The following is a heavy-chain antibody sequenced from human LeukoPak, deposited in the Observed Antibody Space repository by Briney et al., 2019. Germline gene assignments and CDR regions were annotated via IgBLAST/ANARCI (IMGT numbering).Heavy chain of an antibody. D-gene: IGHD1-26*01. V-gene: IGHV3-74*01. Sequence: GGSLRLSCAASGFTFSSYWMHWVRQAPGKGLVWVSRINSDGSSTSYADSVKGRFTISRDNAKNTLYLQMNSLRAEDTAVYYCARGGSYPRWYFDYWGQGTLVTVSS. CDR1: GFTFSSYW. CDR3: ARGGSYPRWYFDY. J-gene: IGHJ4*02. CDR2: INSDGSST.